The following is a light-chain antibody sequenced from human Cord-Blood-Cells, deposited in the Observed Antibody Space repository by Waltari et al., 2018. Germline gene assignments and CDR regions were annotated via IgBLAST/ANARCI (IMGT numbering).Light chain of an antibody. V-gene: IGLV3-19*01. CDR1: SLRSYY. CDR3: NSRDSSGNHWV. Sequence: SSELTQDPAVSVALGQTVRITCQGDSLRSYYASRYQQKPGQAPVLVIHGKNNRPSGIPDRFSGSSSGNTASLTITGAQAEDEADYYCNSRDSSGNHWVFGGGTKLTVL. CDR2: GKN. J-gene: IGLJ3*02.